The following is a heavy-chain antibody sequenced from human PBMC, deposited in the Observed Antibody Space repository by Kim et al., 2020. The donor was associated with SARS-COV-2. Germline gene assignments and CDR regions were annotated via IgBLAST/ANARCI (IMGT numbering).Heavy chain of an antibody. CDR3: TNGSYYDASGPTDH. CDR1: EFSFSSYT. D-gene: IGHD3-16*01. Sequence: GGSLRLSCAASEFSFSSYTMHWVRQAPGKGLEWVAVISSNGSEISYAESVKGRFTISRDNAKNTLYLEMNNVRPEDTAMYHCTNGSYYDASGPTDHWGQGTLVTVAS. J-gene: IGHJ4*02. V-gene: IGHV3-30*18. CDR2: ISSNGSEI.